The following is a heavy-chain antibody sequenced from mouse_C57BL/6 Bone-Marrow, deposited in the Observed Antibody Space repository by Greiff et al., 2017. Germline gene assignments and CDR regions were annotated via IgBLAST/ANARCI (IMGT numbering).Heavy chain of an antibody. Sequence: EVKLVESGGGLVKPGGSLKLSCAASGFTFSSYAMSWVRQTPEKRLEWVATISDGGSYTYYPDNVKGRFTIARDNAKNNLYLQMSHLKSEDTAMYYCARGDYSNYDGFAYWCQGTLVTVSA. CDR1: GFTFSSYA. CDR2: ISDGGSYT. J-gene: IGHJ3*01. CDR3: ARGDYSNYDGFAY. V-gene: IGHV5-4*03. D-gene: IGHD2-5*01.